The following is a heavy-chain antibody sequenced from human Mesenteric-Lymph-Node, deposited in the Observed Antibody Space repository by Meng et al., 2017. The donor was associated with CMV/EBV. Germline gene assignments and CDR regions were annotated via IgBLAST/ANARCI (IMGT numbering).Heavy chain of an antibody. CDR1: GYTFNSYG. CDR3: ARDLIVARGYEYFDY. J-gene: IGHJ4*02. D-gene: IGHD5-12*01. Sequence: SGYTFNSYGLSWVRQAPGQGLEWMGWISGHNGNTNYAQKLQGRVTMTTDTSTTTAYMELRSLRSDDTAVYYCARDLIVARGYEYFDYWGQGTLVTVSS. V-gene: IGHV1-18*01. CDR2: ISGHNGNT.